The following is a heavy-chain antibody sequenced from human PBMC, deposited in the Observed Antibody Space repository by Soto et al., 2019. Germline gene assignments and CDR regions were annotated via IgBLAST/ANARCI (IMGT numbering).Heavy chain of an antibody. J-gene: IGHJ3*02. CDR3: ARESAYCGGDCYSTAFDI. CDR2: IYYSGST. Sequence: SVTLSLLSPSTSASISSDHWSWIQQSPWTGLEWIGYIYYSGSTNYNPSLKSRVTISVDTSKNQFSLKLSSVTAADTAVYYCARESAYCGGDCYSTAFDIWGQGTMVXVS. D-gene: IGHD2-21*02. V-gene: IGHV4-59*01. CDR1: SASISSDH.